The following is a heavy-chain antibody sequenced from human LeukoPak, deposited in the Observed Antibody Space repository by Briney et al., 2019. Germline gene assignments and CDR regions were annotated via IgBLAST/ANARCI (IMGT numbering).Heavy chain of an antibody. CDR2: IYYRGST. Sequence: GSLRLSCAASGFTFSSYWMGWVRQPPGKGLEGIGSIYYRGSTYYNPSLKSRVTTSVDTSKNQFSLKLSSVTAADTAVYYCARTRRITMVRGVITDYYYSMDVWGKGTTVTISS. CDR1: GFTFSSYW. CDR3: ARTRRITMVRGVITDYYYSMDV. D-gene: IGHD3-10*01. V-gene: IGHV4-39*07. J-gene: IGHJ6*03.